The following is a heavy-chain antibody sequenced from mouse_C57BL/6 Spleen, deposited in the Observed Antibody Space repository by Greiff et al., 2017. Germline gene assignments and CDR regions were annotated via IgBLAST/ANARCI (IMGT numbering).Heavy chain of an antibody. CDR3: ARSEYDYGWNYAMDD. D-gene: IGHD2-4*01. CDR2: IYPGSGST. J-gene: IGHJ4*01. CDR1: GYTFTSYW. Sequence: QVQLQQPGAELVKPGASVKMSCKASGYTFTSYWITWVKQRPGQGLEWIGDIYPGSGSTNYNEKFKSKATLTVDTSSSTAYMQLSSLTSEDSAVYYCARSEYDYGWNYAMDDWGQGTSVTVSS. V-gene: IGHV1-55*01.